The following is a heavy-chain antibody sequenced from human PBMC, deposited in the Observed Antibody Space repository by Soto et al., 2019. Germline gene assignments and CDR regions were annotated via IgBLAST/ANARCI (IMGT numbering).Heavy chain of an antibody. CDR3: ARGRDFFDY. Sequence: SETLSLTCTVSRGSISRGGYYSHWIRQHPGKGLEWIGYLYYSGSTYYSGNTYYNPSLKSRVTISVGTSKNQFSLKVTSVTAADTAVYHCARGRDFFDYWGQGTLVTVSS. V-gene: IGHV4-31*03. CDR1: RGSISRGGYY. CDR2: LYYSGSTYYSGNT. J-gene: IGHJ4*02.